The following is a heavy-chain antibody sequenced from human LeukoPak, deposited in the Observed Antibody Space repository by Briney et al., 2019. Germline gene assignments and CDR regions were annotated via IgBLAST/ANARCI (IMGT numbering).Heavy chain of an antibody. Sequence: SETLSLTCSVSGYSISSGYYWGWIRQPPGKGLEWIGTIYHSRSTYYNPSFKSRVTISEDTSKNQFSLKLSSVTAADTAVYYCARDMSTRVTPISYAFDVWGQGTMVTVSS. CDR2: IYHSRST. J-gene: IGHJ3*01. CDR3: ARDMSTRVTPISYAFDV. D-gene: IGHD4-23*01. V-gene: IGHV4-38-2*02. CDR1: GYSISSGYY.